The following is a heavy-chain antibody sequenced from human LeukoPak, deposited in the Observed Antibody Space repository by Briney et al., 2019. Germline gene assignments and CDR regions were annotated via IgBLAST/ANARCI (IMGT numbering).Heavy chain of an antibody. Sequence: ASVKVSCKASGYTFTDHYMHWVRQAPGQGLEWMGIINPSGGSTSYAQKFQGRVTMTRDMSTSTVYMELSSLRSEDTAVYYCARVAQENTIFGVVITDYFDYWGQGTLVTVSS. J-gene: IGHJ4*02. D-gene: IGHD3-3*01. CDR1: GYTFTDHY. CDR2: INPSGGST. V-gene: IGHV1-46*01. CDR3: ARVAQENTIFGVVITDYFDY.